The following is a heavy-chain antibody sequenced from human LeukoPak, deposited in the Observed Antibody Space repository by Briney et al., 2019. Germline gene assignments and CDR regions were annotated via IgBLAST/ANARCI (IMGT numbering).Heavy chain of an antibody. V-gene: IGHV3-49*04. J-gene: IGHJ4*02. CDR1: GFTFGDYA. CDR3: TRDFFGSGYERTGFDY. D-gene: IGHD5-12*01. Sequence: GRSLRLSCTASGFTFGDYAMSWVRQAPGKGLEWVGFIRSKAYGGTTEYAASVKGRFTISRDDYKSIAYLQMNSLKTEDTAVYYCTRDFFGSGYERTGFDYWGQGTLVTVSS. CDR2: IRSKAYGGTT.